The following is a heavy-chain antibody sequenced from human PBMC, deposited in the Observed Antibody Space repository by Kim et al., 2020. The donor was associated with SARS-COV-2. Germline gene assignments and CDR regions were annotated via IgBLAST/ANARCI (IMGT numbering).Heavy chain of an antibody. CDR3: ARVPPKIGARSPRVLPWYFDL. D-gene: IGHD2-8*02. J-gene: IGHJ2*01. Sequence: SETLSLTCTVSGGSISSYYWSWIRQPAGKGLEWIGRIYTSGSTNYNPSLKSRVTMSVDTSKNQFSLKLSSVTAADTAVYYCARVPPKIGARSPRVLPWYFDLWGRGTLVTVSS. V-gene: IGHV4-4*07. CDR1: GGSISSYY. CDR2: IYTSGST.